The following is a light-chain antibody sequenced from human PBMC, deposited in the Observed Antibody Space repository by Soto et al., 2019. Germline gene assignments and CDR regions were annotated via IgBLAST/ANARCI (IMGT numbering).Light chain of an antibody. CDR2: EVT. Sequence: QSALTQPASVSGSPGQSITVSCTGTSSDIGVYEYVSWYQQHPGKAPRLMIYEVTYRPSGVSNRFSGSKSGSTASLTISGLQAEDEADYYCSSYTDSSTLGLYVFGTGTKVTVL. V-gene: IGLV2-14*01. CDR3: SSYTDSSTLGLYV. J-gene: IGLJ1*01. CDR1: SSDIGVYEY.